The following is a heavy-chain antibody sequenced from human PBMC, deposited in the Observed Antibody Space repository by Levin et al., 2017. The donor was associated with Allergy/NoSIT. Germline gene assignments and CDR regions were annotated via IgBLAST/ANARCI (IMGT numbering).Heavy chain of an antibody. J-gene: IGHJ4*02. V-gene: IGHV4-39*02. CDR2: IYYSGST. Sequence: SETLSLTCTVSGGSISSSSYYWGWIRQPPGKGLEWIGSIYYSGSTYYNPSLKSRVTISVDTSKNQFSLKLSSVTAADTAVYYCAREVVPAAYDYWGQGTLVTVSS. CDR1: GGSISSSSYY. CDR3: AREVVPAAYDY. D-gene: IGHD2-2*01.